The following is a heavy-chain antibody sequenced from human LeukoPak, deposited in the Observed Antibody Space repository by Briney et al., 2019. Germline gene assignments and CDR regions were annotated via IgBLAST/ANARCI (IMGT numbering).Heavy chain of an antibody. V-gene: IGHV3-49*04. Sequence: PGVSLSLSCTTSGFTFGDYAMIWVRQAPGKGLDWIGFIRSEAYGGTPEYAASVKSRFTISRDESKSIANLKMNGLKTEDKPSYYCIRVISRGWDYNWFDPWGQGTLVTVSS. CDR3: IRVISRGWDYNWFDP. D-gene: IGHD6-19*01. CDR2: IRSEAYGGTP. CDR1: GFTFGDYA. J-gene: IGHJ5*02.